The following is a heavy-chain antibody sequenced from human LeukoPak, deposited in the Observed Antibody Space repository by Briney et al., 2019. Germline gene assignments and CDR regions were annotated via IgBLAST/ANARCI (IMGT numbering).Heavy chain of an antibody. CDR3: TTDLGTAGDFDY. CDR1: GLTFSNAW. Sequence: PGGSLRLSCAASGLTFSNAWMSWVRQAPGKGLEWVGRIKSKTDGGTTDYAAPVKGRFTISRDDSKNTLYLQMNSLKTEDTAVYYCTTDLGTAGDFDYWGQGTLVTVSS. CDR2: IKSKTDGGTT. V-gene: IGHV3-15*01. J-gene: IGHJ4*02. D-gene: IGHD6-13*01.